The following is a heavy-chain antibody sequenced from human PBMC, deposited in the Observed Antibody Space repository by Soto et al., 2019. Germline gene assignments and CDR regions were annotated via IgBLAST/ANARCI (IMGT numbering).Heavy chain of an antibody. D-gene: IGHD1-26*01. J-gene: IGHJ4*02. CDR1: GFTFRTYG. V-gene: IGHV3-33*01. CDR2: IWYDASNK. CDR3: ARGRVDGGELDL. Sequence: VQLVESGGGVVQPGRSLRLCCAASGFTFRTYGMYWVRQAPGKGLEWVAVIWYDASNKYYADSVKGRFTISRDNSENTLYLQINSLRAEDTAVYYCARGRVDGGELDLWGQGTLVTVSS.